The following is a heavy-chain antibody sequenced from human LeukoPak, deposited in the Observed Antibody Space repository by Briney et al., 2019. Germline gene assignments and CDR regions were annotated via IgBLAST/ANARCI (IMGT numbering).Heavy chain of an antibody. D-gene: IGHD3-3*01. CDR3: AGTYYDFWSGYWYDI. V-gene: IGHV3-21*01. CDR1: GFTFSSYS. J-gene: IGHJ3*02. Sequence: GGSLRLSCAASGFTFSSYSMNWVRQAPGKGLEWVSSISSSSYIYYADSVKGRFTISRDNAKNSLYLQMNSLRAEDTAVYYCAGTYYDFWSGYWYDIWGQGTMVTVSS. CDR2: ISSSSYI.